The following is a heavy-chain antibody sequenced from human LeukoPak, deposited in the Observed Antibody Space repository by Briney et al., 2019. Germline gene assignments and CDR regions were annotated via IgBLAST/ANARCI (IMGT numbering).Heavy chain of an antibody. J-gene: IGHJ4*02. D-gene: IGHD6-19*01. Sequence: SETLSLTCSISGGSISSYYWSWIRQPPGKGLEWIGYVYYTGGTNSNPSLNSRVTISVDTSKNQFSLKLSSVTAADTAVYYCARSPYSSGWYDYWGQGTLVTVSS. CDR1: GGSISSYY. CDR3: ARSPYSSGWYDY. CDR2: VYYTGGT. V-gene: IGHV4-59*08.